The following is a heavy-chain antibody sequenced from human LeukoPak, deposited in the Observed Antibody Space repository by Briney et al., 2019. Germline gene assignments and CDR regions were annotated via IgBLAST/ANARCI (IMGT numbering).Heavy chain of an antibody. V-gene: IGHV4-59*01. CDR2: IYYSGST. D-gene: IGHD4-17*01. J-gene: IGHJ6*02. Sequence: SETLSLTCTVSGGSISSYCWSWIRQPPGKGLEWIGYIYYSGSTNYNPSLKSRVTISVDTSKNQFSLKLSSVTAADTAVYYCARTRTTVTTNYYYYYGMDVWGQGTTVTVSS. CDR1: GGSISSYC. CDR3: ARTRTTVTTNYYYYYGMDV.